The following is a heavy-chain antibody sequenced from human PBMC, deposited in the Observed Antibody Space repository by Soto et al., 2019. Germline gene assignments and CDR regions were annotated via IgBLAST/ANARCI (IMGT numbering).Heavy chain of an antibody. V-gene: IGHV4-31*03. CDR2: IYYSGST. CDR3: AREGAAPYYYYGMDV. D-gene: IGHD6-6*01. Sequence: QVQLQESGPGLVKPSQTLSLTCTVSGGSISSGGYFWSWIRQNPGKGLEWIGFIYYSGSTYYNPSLKSRLTISVDTSKNQFSLKLSSVTAADTAVYYCAREGAAPYYYYGMDVWGQGTTVPVSS. J-gene: IGHJ6*02. CDR1: GGSISSGGYF.